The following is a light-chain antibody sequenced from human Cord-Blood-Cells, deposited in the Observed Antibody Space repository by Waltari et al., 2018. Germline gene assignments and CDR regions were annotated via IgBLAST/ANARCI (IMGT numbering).Light chain of an antibody. CDR3: CSYAGSSTLV. Sequence: QSALTQPASVSGSPGQSITISCTGTSSDVGGYNLVSWYQQHPGKAPKLMIYEGSNRPSGVSNLFSGSKSGNTASLTISGLQAEDEADYYCCSYAGSSTLVFGGGTKLTVL. V-gene: IGLV2-23*01. CDR2: EGS. CDR1: SSDVGGYNL. J-gene: IGLJ2*01.